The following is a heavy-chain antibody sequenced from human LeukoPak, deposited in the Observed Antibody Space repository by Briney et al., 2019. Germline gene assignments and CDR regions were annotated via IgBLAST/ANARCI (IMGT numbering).Heavy chain of an antibody. Sequence: GGSLRLSCTASGFTFSSYSMNWVRQAPGKGLEWVSSVSSSSNDMYYADSVKGRFTISRDNAKNSLYLQMNSLRAEDTAVCYCASDIRDYYDSSGASRAFDIWGQGTMVTVSS. CDR1: GFTFSSYS. D-gene: IGHD3-22*01. CDR2: VSSSSNDM. CDR3: ASDIRDYYDSSGASRAFDI. V-gene: IGHV3-21*04. J-gene: IGHJ3*02.